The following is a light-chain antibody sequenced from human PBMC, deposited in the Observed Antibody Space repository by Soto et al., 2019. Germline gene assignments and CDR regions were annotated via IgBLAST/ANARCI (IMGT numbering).Light chain of an antibody. J-gene: IGLJ3*02. CDR1: SSDVGSYNV. CDR2: EGS. Sequence: QSALTQPASVSGSPGQSITISCTGTSSDVGSYNVVSWYQQHPGKAPKLIIYEGSKRPSGVSNRFSGSKSGNTASLTISGLQAEDEADYYCCSYVSSSTFWVFGGGTKQTVL. V-gene: IGLV2-23*03. CDR3: CSYVSSSTFWV.